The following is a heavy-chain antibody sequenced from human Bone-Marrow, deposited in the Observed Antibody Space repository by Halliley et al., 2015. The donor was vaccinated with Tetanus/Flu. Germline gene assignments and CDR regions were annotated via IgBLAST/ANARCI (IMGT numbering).Heavy chain of an antibody. J-gene: IGHJ4*02. D-gene: IGHD3-22*01. CDR3: ARMPMYYYDNSGYYH. CDR2: INNRGST. Sequence: GFINNRGSTNSNPSLESRVTLSVDTPKKQFSLKLRSVTAADTAVYYCARMPMYYYDNSGYYHWGQGALVTVSS. V-gene: IGHV4-59*01.